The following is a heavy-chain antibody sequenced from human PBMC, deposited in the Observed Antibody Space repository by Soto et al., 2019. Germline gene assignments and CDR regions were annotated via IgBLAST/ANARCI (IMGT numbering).Heavy chain of an antibody. D-gene: IGHD6-6*01. CDR2: IKPDGSEK. CDR3: ARDEARPLGY. J-gene: IGHJ4*02. Sequence: VQLVESGGGLVQPGGSLRLSCAASGFTFSSYWMSWVRQAPGKGLEWVANIKPDGSEKYYVDSVRGRFTISRDNVENSLNLQMNSLRAEDAALYYCARDEARPLGYWGQGTLVTVSS. CDR1: GFTFSSYW. V-gene: IGHV3-7*01.